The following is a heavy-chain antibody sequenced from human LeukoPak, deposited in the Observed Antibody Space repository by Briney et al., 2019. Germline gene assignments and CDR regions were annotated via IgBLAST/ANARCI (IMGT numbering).Heavy chain of an antibody. V-gene: IGHV1-18*01. Sequence: GASVKVSCKASGYTFTSYGISWVRQAPGQGLEWMGWISAYNGNTNYAQKLQGRVTMTTDTSTSTAYMELRSLRSDDTAVYYCARVSEYSSRGGGFLLRPWGQGTLVTVSS. J-gene: IGHJ5*02. CDR2: ISAYNGNT. CDR1: GYTFTSYG. D-gene: IGHD6-13*01. CDR3: ARVSEYSSRGGGFLLRP.